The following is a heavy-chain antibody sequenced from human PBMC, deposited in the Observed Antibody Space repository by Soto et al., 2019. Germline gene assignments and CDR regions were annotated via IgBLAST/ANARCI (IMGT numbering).Heavy chain of an antibody. Sequence: GGSLRLSCAASGFFFNSYWMTWVRQAPGKGLEWVANKKIDGSEKYYVDSGEGRFTISRDNAKSSLYLEMNSLRAEDTAVYYCARDLQYSYGPFDYWGQGTLVTSPQ. CDR2: KKIDGSEK. CDR3: ARDLQYSYGPFDY. J-gene: IGHJ4*02. D-gene: IGHD5-18*01. V-gene: IGHV3-7*01. CDR1: GFFFNSYW.